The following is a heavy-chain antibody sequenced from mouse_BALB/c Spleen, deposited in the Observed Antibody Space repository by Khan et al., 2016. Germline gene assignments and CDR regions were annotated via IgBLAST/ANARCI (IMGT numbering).Heavy chain of an antibody. J-gene: IGHJ1*01. V-gene: IGHV10-1*02. CDR1: GFTFNTYA. Sequence: EVQLVESGGGLVQPKGSLKLSCAASGFTFNTYAMNWVRQAPGKGLEWVARIRSKSNNFAIYYADSVKARFTISSDDSQSMLYLQMNNLKTEDTAMYYGVKGYWYFDVWGAGTTVTVSS. CDR2: IRSKSNNFAI. CDR3: VKGYWYFDV.